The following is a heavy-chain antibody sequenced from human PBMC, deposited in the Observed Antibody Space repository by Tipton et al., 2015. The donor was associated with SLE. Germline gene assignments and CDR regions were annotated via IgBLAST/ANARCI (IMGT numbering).Heavy chain of an antibody. D-gene: IGHD3-16*01. Sequence: TLSLTCSVSGGSISSYYWSWIRQPPGKGLEWIGYLYSGASTIYNPSLKSRVTISVDRSKNQFSLKVNSVTAADTAVYYCARGTITPGGAPEYWGQGTLVTVSS. J-gene: IGHJ4*02. CDR3: ARGTITPGGAPEY. CDR1: GGSISSYY. V-gene: IGHV4-59*01. CDR2: LYSGAST.